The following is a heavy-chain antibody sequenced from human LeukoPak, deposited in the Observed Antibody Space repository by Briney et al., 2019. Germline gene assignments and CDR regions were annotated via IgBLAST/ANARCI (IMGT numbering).Heavy chain of an antibody. D-gene: IGHD6-13*01. J-gene: IGHJ6*03. CDR1: GDSISSSNNY. V-gene: IGHV4-61*02. Sequence: SETLSLTCAVSGDSISSSNNYWGWIRQPAGKGLEWIGRIYTSGSTNYNPSLKSRVTISVDTSKNQFSLKLSSVTAADTAVYYCALRSLSAAKDYYYMDVWGKGTTVTVSS. CDR2: IYTSGST. CDR3: ALRSLSAAKDYYYMDV.